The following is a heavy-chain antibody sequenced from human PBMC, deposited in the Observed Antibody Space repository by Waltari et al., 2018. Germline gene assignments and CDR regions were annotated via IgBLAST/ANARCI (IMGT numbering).Heavy chain of an antibody. Sequence: EVQLVQSGAEVKKPGATVKISCKVSGYTFTDYYMHWVQQAPGKGLEWMGLVDPEDGETIYAEKFEGRGTITPDTPTDTAYMELSSLRSEDTAVYDCATVSHTAMAVLGYWGQGTLVTVSS. J-gene: IGHJ4*02. D-gene: IGHD5-18*01. CDR2: VDPEDGET. CDR1: GYTFTDYY. CDR3: ATVSHTAMAVLGY. V-gene: IGHV1-69-2*01.